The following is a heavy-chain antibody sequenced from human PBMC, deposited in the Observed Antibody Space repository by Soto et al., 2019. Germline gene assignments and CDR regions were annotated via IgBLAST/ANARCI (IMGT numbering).Heavy chain of an antibody. CDR2: IYYSGST. CDR1: GGSISSYY. Sequence: PSETLSLTCTVSGGSISSYYWSWIRQPPGKGLEWIGYIYYSGSTNYNPSLKSRVTISVDTSKNQFSLKLSSVTAADTAVYYCARGDRWPTFDYWGHGTLVTVSS. D-gene: IGHD3-22*01. J-gene: IGHJ4*01. V-gene: IGHV4-59*01. CDR3: ARGDRWPTFDY.